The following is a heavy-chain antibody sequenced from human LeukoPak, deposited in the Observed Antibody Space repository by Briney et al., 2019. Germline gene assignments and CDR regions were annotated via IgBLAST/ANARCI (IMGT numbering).Heavy chain of an antibody. J-gene: IGHJ1*01. CDR1: GFTSSRYD. CDR2: IKQDGSEK. Sequence: PGGSLRLSCAASGFTSSRYDMSWVRQAPGKGLEWVANIKQDGSEKYYVDSVKGRFTISRDNAKNSLYLQMNSLRAEDTAVYYCAGGNGYHTLTTHWGRGTLVTVSS. D-gene: IGHD3-22*01. V-gene: IGHV3-7*01. CDR3: AGGNGYHTLTTH.